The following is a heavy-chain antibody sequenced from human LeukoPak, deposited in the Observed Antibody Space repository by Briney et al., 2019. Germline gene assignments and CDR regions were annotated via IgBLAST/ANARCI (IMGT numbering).Heavy chain of an antibody. CDR3: ARQAYCGGDCYSDYYFDY. CDR2: INPSGGST. CDR1: GYTFTSYY. J-gene: IGHJ4*02. D-gene: IGHD2-21*02. Sequence: AASVKVSCKASGYTFTSYYMHWVRQAPGQGLEWMGIINPSGGSTSYAQKFQGRVTMTGDTSTSTVYMELSSLRSEDTAVYYCARQAYCGGDCYSDYYFDYWGQGTLVTVSS. V-gene: IGHV1-46*01.